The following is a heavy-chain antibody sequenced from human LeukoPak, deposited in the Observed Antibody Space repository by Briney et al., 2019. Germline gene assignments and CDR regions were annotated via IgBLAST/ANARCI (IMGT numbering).Heavy chain of an antibody. Sequence: PSETLSLTCSVSDYSISSDYYWGWIRQPPGKGLEWIGSIYHGGSTYYNPSLKSRVTISVDASKNQFSLKLSSVTAADTAVYYCARETTVVTPTYYYYYMDVWGKGTTVTVSS. J-gene: IGHJ6*03. CDR3: ARETTVVTPTYYYYYMDV. V-gene: IGHV4-38-2*02. CDR2: IYHGGST. CDR1: DYSISSDYY. D-gene: IGHD4-23*01.